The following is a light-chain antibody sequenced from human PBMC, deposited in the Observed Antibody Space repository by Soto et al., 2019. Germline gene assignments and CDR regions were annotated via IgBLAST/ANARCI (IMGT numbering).Light chain of an antibody. J-gene: IGLJ2*01. V-gene: IGLV2-14*01. CDR2: EVT. CDR3: SSYTSSTTLDVV. CDR1: SSDVGGHNY. Sequence: QSALTQPASVSGSPGQSITISCTGTSSDVGGHNYVSWDQQHPGTAPKLMIYEVTNRPSGVSNRFSGSKSGNTASLTISGLQAEDEADYYCSSYTSSTTLDVVFGGGTKLTVL.